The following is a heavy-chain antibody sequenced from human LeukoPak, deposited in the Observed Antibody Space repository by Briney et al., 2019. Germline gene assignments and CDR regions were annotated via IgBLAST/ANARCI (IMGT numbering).Heavy chain of an antibody. CDR2: IIPIFGTA. CDR3: ARDSSGWYAPLDAFDI. V-gene: IGHV1-69*05. Sequence: SVKVSCEASGGTFSGYAISWVRQAPGQGLEWMGRIIPIFGTANYAQKFQGRVTITTDESTSTAYMELSSLRSEDTAVYYCARDSSGWYAPLDAFDIWGHGTMVTVSS. CDR1: GGTFSGYA. D-gene: IGHD6-19*01. J-gene: IGHJ3*02.